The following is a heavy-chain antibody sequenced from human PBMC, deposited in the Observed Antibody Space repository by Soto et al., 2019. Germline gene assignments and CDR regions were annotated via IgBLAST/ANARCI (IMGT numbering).Heavy chain of an antibody. Sequence: PGESLKISCKGSGYSFTNYWINWVRQMPGKGLEWMGRIDPSDSYTKHSPSFQGHVTISADKSISTAYLQWSSLKASDTAMYYCARQYCRSTSCYIGWFDPWGQGTLVTVSS. CDR3: ARQYCRSTSCYIGWFDP. CDR2: IDPSDSYT. J-gene: IGHJ5*02. CDR1: GYSFTNYW. D-gene: IGHD2-2*02. V-gene: IGHV5-10-1*01.